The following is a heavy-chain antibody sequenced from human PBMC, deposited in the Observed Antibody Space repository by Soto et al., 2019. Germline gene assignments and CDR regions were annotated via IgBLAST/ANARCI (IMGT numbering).Heavy chain of an antibody. CDR2: IYYSGST. CDR3: ATLTTVTTFDIYYFDY. V-gene: IGHV4-30-4*01. Sequence: QVQLQESGPGLVKPSQTLSLTCTVSGGSISSGDYYWSWIRQPPGKGLEWIGYIYYSGSTYYNPSLKSRVTISVDTSKNQFSLKLSSVTAADTAVYYCATLTTVTTFDIYYFDYWGQGTLVTVSS. CDR1: GGSISSGDYY. J-gene: IGHJ4*02. D-gene: IGHD4-17*01.